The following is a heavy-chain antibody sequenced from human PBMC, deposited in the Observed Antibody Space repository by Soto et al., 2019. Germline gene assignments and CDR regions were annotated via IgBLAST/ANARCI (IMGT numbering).Heavy chain of an antibody. V-gene: IGHV3-20*04. CDR1: GFTFDDYG. CDR3: ARGLNYDVLSGLDY. CDR2: INWNGGST. Sequence: GGSLRFSCAASGFTFDDYGMSWVRQAPGKGLEWVSDINWNGGSTAYADSVKGRFTISRDSAKDSLYLEMNSLRAEDTAFYYCARGLNYDVLSGLDYWGQGTLVTVS. D-gene: IGHD3-3*01. J-gene: IGHJ4*02.